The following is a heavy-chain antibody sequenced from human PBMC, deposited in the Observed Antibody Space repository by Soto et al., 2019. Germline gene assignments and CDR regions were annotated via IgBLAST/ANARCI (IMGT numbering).Heavy chain of an antibody. V-gene: IGHV1-18*01. J-gene: IGHJ3*02. CDR3: ARGDISSTSWPRFDN. CDR1: GYTFTSYG. CDR2: ISAYNGNT. D-gene: IGHD2-2*01. Sequence: ASVKVSCKASGYTFTSYGISWVRQAPGQGLEWMGWISAYNGNTNYAQKLQGRVTMTTDTSTSTAYMELRSLRSDDTAVYYCARGDISSTSWPRFDNWGQGTRVTVPS.